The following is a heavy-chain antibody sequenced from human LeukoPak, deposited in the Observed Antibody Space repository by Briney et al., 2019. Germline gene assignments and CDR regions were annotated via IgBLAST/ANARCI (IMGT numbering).Heavy chain of an antibody. V-gene: IGHV4-34*01. J-gene: IGHJ4*02. D-gene: IGHD1-7*01. CDR1: GGSFSGYY. CDR2: INHSGST. CDR3: ARDPYNWNYGYFDY. Sequence: SETLSLTCAVYGGSFSGYYWSWIRQPPGKGLEWIGEINHSGSTNYNPSLKSRVTISVDTSKNQFSLKLSSVTAADTAVYYCARDPYNWNYGYFDYWGQGTLVTVSS.